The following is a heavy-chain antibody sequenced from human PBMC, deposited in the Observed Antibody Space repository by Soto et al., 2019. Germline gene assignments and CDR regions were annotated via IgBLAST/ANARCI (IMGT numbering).Heavy chain of an antibody. CDR2: IYHSGST. V-gene: IGHV4-4*02. J-gene: IGHJ6*02. CDR1: GCSISSSNW. Sequence: PXETLSLTCAVSGCSISSSNWWSWVRQPPGKGLEWIGEIYHSGSTNYNPSLKSRVTISVDKSKNQFSLKLSSVTAADTAVYYCAREVLERQIYGMDVWGQGTTVTVSS. CDR3: AREVLERQIYGMDV. D-gene: IGHD1-1*01.